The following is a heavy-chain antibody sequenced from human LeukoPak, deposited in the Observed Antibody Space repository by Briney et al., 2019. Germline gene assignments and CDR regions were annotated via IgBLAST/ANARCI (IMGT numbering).Heavy chain of an antibody. V-gene: IGHV4-59*12. CDR1: GGSISSYY. D-gene: IGHD2-8*01. Sequence: SETLSLTCTVSGGSISSYYWSWIRQPPGKGLEWIGYIYYSGSTNYNPSLKSRVTISVDTSKNQFSLKLSSVTAADTAVYYCASSGVIGVARREYYFDYWVQGTLVTVSS. J-gene: IGHJ4*02. CDR2: IYYSGST. CDR3: ASSGVIGVARREYYFDY.